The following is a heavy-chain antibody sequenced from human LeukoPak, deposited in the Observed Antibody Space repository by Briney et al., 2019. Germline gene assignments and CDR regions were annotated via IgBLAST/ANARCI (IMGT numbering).Heavy chain of an antibody. CDR3: ARVLQYCSGGSCYSGVVRAFDI. CDR2: INPNSGGT. J-gene: IGHJ3*02. V-gene: IGHV1-2*02. CDR1: GYTSTGYY. Sequence: GASVKVSCKASGYTSTGYYMHWVRQAPGQGLEWMGWINPNSGGTNYAQKFQGRVTMTRDTSISTAYMELSRLRSDDTAVYYYARVLQYCSGGSCYSGVVRAFDIWGQGTMVTVSS. D-gene: IGHD2-15*01.